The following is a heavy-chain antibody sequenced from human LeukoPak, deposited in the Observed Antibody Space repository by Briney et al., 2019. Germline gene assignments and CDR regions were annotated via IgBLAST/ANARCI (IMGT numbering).Heavy chain of an antibody. CDR3: ATFVPYPDSSNFYIHAFHI. J-gene: IGHJ3*02. CDR2: INPNSGGT. D-gene: IGHD2/OR15-2a*01. V-gene: IGHV1-2*02. CDR1: GYTFTGYY. Sequence: GASVKVSCKTSGYTFTGYYMHWVRQAPGQGLEWMGWINPNSGGTNYAQKFQGRVTMTRDTSISTAYMELSRLRSEDTAVYYCATFVPYPDSSNFYIHAFHIWGRGTMVTVSS.